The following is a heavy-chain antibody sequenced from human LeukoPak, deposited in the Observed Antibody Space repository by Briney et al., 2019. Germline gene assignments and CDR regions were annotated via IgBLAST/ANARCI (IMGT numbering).Heavy chain of an antibody. CDR2: IYDSGSP. D-gene: IGHD6-19*01. J-gene: IGHJ4*02. V-gene: IGHV4-59*02. Sequence: PSETLSLTCTVSGGSVSSYYWGWIRQPPGKGLAWIGYIYDSGSPKYNPSLKSRVTISIDTSKNQLSLNLSSVTAADTAVYYCASSAVAGTIDYWGQGTLVTVSS. CDR1: GGSVSSYY. CDR3: ASSAVAGTIDY.